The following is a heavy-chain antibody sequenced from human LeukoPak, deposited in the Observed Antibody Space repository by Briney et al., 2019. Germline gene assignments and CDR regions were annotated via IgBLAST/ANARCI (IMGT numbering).Heavy chain of an antibody. CDR3: ARAPDDYYDSSGYYWAPDY. Sequence: ASVKVSCKASGYTFTSYGISWVRQAPGQGLEWMGWISAYNGNTNYAQKLQGRVTMTTDTSTSTAYMELRSLRSDDTAVFYCARAPDDYYDSSGYYWAPDYWGQGTLVTVSS. CDR2: ISAYNGNT. CDR1: GYTFTSYG. J-gene: IGHJ4*02. V-gene: IGHV1-18*01. D-gene: IGHD3-22*01.